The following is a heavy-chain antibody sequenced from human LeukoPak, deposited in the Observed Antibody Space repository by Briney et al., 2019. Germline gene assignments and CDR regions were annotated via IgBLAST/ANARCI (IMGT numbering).Heavy chain of an antibody. J-gene: IGHJ4*02. CDR2: IYPGDSDT. Sequence: GESLKISCKGSGYSFTSYWIGWARQMPGKGLEWMGIIYPGDSDTRYSPSFQGQVTISADKSISTAYLQWSSLKASDTAMYYCARTYSSSWDYFDYWGQGTLVTVSS. CDR1: GYSFTSYW. CDR3: ARTYSSSWDYFDY. D-gene: IGHD6-13*01. V-gene: IGHV5-51*01.